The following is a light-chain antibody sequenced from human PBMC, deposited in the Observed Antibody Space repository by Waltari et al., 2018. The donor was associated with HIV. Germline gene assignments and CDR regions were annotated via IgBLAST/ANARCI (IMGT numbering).Light chain of an antibody. Sequence: NFMLTQPHSVSETTGKTVTISSTRSSGSIASNYVQWDKQRAGSAPAAVIYEDNQKPSGLPVRFSGSIDNSYNPASLTLSGLKTDDEADYYFQSYDSSNPLLFGGGTNLTVL. J-gene: IGLJ3*02. V-gene: IGLV6-57*04. CDR2: EDN. CDR1: SGSIASNY. CDR3: QSYDSSNPLL.